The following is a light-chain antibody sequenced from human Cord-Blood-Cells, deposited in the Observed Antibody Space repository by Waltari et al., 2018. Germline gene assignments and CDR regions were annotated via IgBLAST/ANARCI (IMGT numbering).Light chain of an antibody. CDR2: STN. J-gene: IGLJ2*01. CDR3: AAWDDSLNGVV. V-gene: IGLV1-44*01. Sequence: QSVLTQPPSASGTPGQRVTISCSGSSSNIGSNTVNWYQQLPGTAPKLLIYSTNQRPSGVPDRFPGSKSGTSASLAISGLQSEDEADYYCAAWDDSLNGVVFGGGTKLTVL. CDR1: SSNIGSNT.